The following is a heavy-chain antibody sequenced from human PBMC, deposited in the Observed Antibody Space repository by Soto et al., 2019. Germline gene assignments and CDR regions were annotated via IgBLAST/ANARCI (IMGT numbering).Heavy chain of an antibody. V-gene: IGHV1-69*13. CDR2: IIPMSPTA. D-gene: IGHD2-21*02. Sequence: SVKVSCKASGGTFSNHAISWVRQAPGQGLEWVGGIIPMSPTADYAQRFQGRVTITADDSTTTVYMELSGLRSEDTAMYYCARDDATYCGGDCYRYFYYGMDVWGQGTTVTVSS. CDR3: ARDDATYCGGDCYRYFYYGMDV. J-gene: IGHJ6*02. CDR1: GGTFSNHA.